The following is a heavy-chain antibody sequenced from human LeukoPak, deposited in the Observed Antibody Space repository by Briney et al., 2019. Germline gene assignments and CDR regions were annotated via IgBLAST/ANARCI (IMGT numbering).Heavy chain of an antibody. D-gene: IGHD1-26*01. V-gene: IGHV3-48*03. CDR2: ISSSGSTI. CDR1: GFPFSSYE. Sequence: GGSLRLSCAASGFPFSSYEMNWVRQAPGKGLEWVSYISSSGSTIYYADSVKGRFTISRDNAKNSLYLQMNSLRAEDTAVYYCARIAYSGSYPVIDYWGQGTLVTVSS. CDR3: ARIAYSGSYPVIDY. J-gene: IGHJ4*02.